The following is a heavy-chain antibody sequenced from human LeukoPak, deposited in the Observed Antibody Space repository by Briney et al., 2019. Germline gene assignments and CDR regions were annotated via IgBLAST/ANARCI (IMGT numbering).Heavy chain of an antibody. D-gene: IGHD1-7*01. J-gene: IGHJ5*02. CDR3: ARRLELRGGYNWFDP. V-gene: IGHV1-2*02. Sequence: ASVKVSCKASGYTFTGYYMHWVRQAPGQGLEWMGWINPNSGDTNYAQKFQGRVTMTRDTSISTAYMELSRLRSDDTAVYYCARRLELRGGYNWFDPWGQGTLVTVSS. CDR2: INPNSGDT. CDR1: GYTFTGYY.